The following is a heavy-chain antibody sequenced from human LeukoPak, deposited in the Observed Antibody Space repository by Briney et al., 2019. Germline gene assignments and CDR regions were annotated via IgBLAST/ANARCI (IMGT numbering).Heavy chain of an antibody. CDR3: ARGVPSIVVGGKKNNLFDP. D-gene: IGHD2-15*01. Sequence: SETLSLTCAVYGGSFSGYYWSWIRQPPGKGLEWIGEINHSGSTNYNPSLKSRVTISVDTSKNQFSLKLSSVTAADTAVYYCARGVPSIVVGGKKNNLFDPWGQGTLVT. J-gene: IGHJ5*01. CDR2: INHSGST. CDR1: GGSFSGYY. V-gene: IGHV4-34*01.